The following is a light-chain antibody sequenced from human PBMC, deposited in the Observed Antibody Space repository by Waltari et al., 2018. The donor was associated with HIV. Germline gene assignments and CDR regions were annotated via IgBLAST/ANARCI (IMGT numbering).Light chain of an antibody. V-gene: IGLV3-21*04. CDR2: YDT. CDR1: NIGSKS. J-gene: IGLJ2*01. CDR3: QVWDSSTDHVV. Sequence: SPVLTQPPSVSVAPGQTASITCGAPNIGSKSVHWYQQKPGQAPVLVMVYDTDRAAGIPERFSGSNSANTAILTISRVGAGDEADYYCQVWDSSTDHVVFGGGTKLTVL.